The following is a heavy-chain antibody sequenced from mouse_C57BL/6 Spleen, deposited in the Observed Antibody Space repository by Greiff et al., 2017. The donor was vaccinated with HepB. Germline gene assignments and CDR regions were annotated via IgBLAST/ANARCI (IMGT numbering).Heavy chain of an antibody. D-gene: IGHD1-1*02. CDR3: ARRGYGFDY. CDR2: IDPSDSYT. CDR1: GYTFTSYW. V-gene: IGHV1-59*01. J-gene: IGHJ2*01. Sequence: VQLQQPGAELVRPGTSVKLSCKASGYTFTSYWMHWVKQRPGQGLEWIGVIDPSDSYTNYNQKFKGKATLTVDTSSSTAYMQLSSLTSEDSAVYYCARRGYGFDYWGQGTTLTVSS.